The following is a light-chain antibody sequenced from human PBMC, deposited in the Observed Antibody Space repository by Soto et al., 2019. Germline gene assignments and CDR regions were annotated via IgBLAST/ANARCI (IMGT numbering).Light chain of an antibody. J-gene: IGLJ3*02. V-gene: IGLV1-40*01. Sequence: QSALTQPPSVSGAPVQRVTISCAGSSSNIGAGFDVHWYQQLPGTAPKLLIYGNTNRPSGVPDRFSGSKSGTSASLAITGLQAEDEADYYCQSYDSSLSGLWVFGGGTKLTVL. CDR1: SSNIGAGFD. CDR2: GNT. CDR3: QSYDSSLSGLWV.